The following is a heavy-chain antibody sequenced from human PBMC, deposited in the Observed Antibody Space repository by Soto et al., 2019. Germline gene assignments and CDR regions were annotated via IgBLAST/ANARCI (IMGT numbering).Heavy chain of an antibody. V-gene: IGHV4-4*02. J-gene: IGHJ6*02. CDR2: IYHSGST. D-gene: IGHD3-22*01. CDR1: GGSINSSNW. CDR3: AREEKGGYYDSSGYHYYGMDV. Sequence: PSETLSLTCAVSGGSINSSNWWSWVRQPPGKGLEWIGEIYHSGSTNYNPSLKSRVTISVDKSKNQFSLKLSSVTAADTAVYYCAREEKGGYYDSSGYHYYGMDVWGQGTTVTVSS.